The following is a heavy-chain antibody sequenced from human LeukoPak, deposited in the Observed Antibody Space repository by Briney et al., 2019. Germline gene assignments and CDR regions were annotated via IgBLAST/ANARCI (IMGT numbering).Heavy chain of an antibody. Sequence: GSLRLSCAASGFTFSNYAMSWVRQAPGKGLEWVSAISGNGGSTYYSDSVKGRFTISRDNSRNTLYLQVYSLRAEDTAIYYCAKDVGKWESLHFFDYWGQGTLVAVSS. CDR1: GFTFSNYA. CDR3: AKDVGKWESLHFFDY. V-gene: IGHV3-23*01. D-gene: IGHD1-26*01. CDR2: ISGNGGST. J-gene: IGHJ4*02.